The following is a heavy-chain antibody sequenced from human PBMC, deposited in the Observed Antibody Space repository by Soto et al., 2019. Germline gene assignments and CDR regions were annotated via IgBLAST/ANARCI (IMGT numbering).Heavy chain of an antibody. J-gene: IGHJ5*01. D-gene: IGHD3-16*01. CDR2: IYYSGST. CDR3: VKGGWLDF. Sequence: SETMSLTCTVSGGSISSYYWSWIRQPPGKGLEWIGYIYYSGSTNYNPSLKSRVTISVDTSKNQFSLKLSSVTAADTAVYACVKGGWLDFWGQGTLVTVSS. V-gene: IGHV4-59*01. CDR1: GGSISSYY.